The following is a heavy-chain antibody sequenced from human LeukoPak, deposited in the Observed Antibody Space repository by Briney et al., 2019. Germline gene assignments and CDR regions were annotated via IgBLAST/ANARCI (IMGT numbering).Heavy chain of an antibody. D-gene: IGHD6-19*01. V-gene: IGHV3-11*04. J-gene: IGHJ6*03. CDR2: IRSSGSTI. CDR1: GFTFSDYY. CDR3: ARTVAGAYYYYYYMDV. Sequence: GGSLRLSCAASGFTFSDYYMSWIRQATGKGMECAPYIRSSGSTIYYADSVKGRFTISRDNAKNSLYLQMNSLRAEDTAVYYCARTVAGAYYYYYYMDVWGKGTTVTVSS.